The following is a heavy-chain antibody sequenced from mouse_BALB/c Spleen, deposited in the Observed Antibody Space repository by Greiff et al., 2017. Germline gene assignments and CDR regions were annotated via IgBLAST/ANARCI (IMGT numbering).Heavy chain of an antibody. CDR3: ARDGNYYGSSFDY. D-gene: IGHD1-1*01. J-gene: IGHJ2*01. Sequence: VKLMESGPGLVAPSQSLSITCTVSGFSLTGYGVNWVRQPPGKGLEWLGMIWGDGSTDYNSALKSRLSISKDNSKSQVFLKMNSLQTDDTARYYCARDGNYYGSSFDYWGQGTTLTVSS. CDR1: GFSLTGYG. CDR2: IWGDGST. V-gene: IGHV2-6-7*01.